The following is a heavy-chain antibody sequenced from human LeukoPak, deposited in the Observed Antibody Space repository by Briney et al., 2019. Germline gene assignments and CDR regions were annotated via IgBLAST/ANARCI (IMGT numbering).Heavy chain of an antibody. CDR2: ISYDGSNK. CDR1: GFTFSSYG. Sequence: GRSPRISFAASGFTFSSYGIHWVRQAPCNRLEWVAIISYDGSNKYYVDSVKGRFTISRDNSKNTLNLQMNSLRAEDTAVYYCAKMRTPTAHSGDAFDIWGQGTMVTVSS. J-gene: IGHJ3*02. CDR3: AKMRTPTAHSGDAFDI. V-gene: IGHV3-30*18. D-gene: IGHD4-17*01.